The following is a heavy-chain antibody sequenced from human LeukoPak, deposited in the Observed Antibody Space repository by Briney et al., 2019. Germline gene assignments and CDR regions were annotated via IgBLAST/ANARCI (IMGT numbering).Heavy chain of an antibody. J-gene: IGHJ6*03. CDR2: IYPGGSDT. CDR3: XRCPIAVAGKIYYYYMDV. V-gene: IGHV5-51*01. CDR1: GYSLTSYW. Sequence: GESLKISCKGSGYSLTSYWIGWVRQMPGKGLEWMGIIYPGGSDTRYSPSFQGQVTISADKSVSTAYLQWSSLKASDTAMYYXXRCPIAVAGKIYYYYMDVWGKGTTVTISS. D-gene: IGHD6-19*01.